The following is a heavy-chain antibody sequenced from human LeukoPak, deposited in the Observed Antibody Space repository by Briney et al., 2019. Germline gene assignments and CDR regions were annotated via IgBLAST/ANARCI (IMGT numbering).Heavy chain of an antibody. J-gene: IGHJ6*03. V-gene: IGHV1-69*05. D-gene: IGHD4-23*01. CDR1: GGTFSSYA. CDR3: ARGGGNSRLGGYYYYYMDV. CDR2: IIPIFGTA. Sequence: PVKVSCKASGGTFSSYAISWVRQAPGQGLEWMGRIIPIFGTANYAQKFQGRVTITTDESTSTAYMELSSLRSEDTAVYYCARGGGNSRLGGYYYYYMDVWGKGTTVTVSS.